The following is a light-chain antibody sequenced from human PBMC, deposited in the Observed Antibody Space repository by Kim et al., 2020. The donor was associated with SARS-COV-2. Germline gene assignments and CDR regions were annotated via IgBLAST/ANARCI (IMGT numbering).Light chain of an antibody. Sequence: SPGESATLSCRASQSVDSTYLAWYQQKPGQSPRLLINGASSRATGIPDRFSGSGSGTDFTLTISRLEPEDFAVYYCQQYDTSPLTFGGGTKVDIK. J-gene: IGKJ4*01. CDR2: GAS. V-gene: IGKV3-20*01. CDR1: QSVDSTY. CDR3: QQYDTSPLT.